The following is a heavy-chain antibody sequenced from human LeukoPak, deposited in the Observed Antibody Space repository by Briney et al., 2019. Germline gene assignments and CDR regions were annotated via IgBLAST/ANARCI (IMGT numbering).Heavy chain of an antibody. D-gene: IGHD3-3*01. CDR1: GYTFTSYY. Sequence: ASVKVSCKASGYTFTSYYMHWVRQAPGQGLEWMGIINPSGGSTSYAQKFQGRVTMTRDTSTSTVYMELSSLRSEGTAVYYCASGEAYYDFWSGYKAFDYWGQGTLVTVSS. V-gene: IGHV1-46*01. J-gene: IGHJ4*02. CDR2: INPSGGST. CDR3: ASGEAYYDFWSGYKAFDY.